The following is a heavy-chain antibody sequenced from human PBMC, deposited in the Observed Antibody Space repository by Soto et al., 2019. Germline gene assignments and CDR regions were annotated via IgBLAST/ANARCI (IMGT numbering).Heavy chain of an antibody. CDR2: INSDGSST. CDR3: ARVGYTYYYDSSGPKRYYFDY. Sequence: GGSLRLSCAASGFTFSSYWMHWVRQAPGKGLVWVSRINSDGSSTSYADSVKGRFTISRDNAKNTLYLQMNSLRAEDTAVYYCARVGYTYYYDSSGPKRYYFDYWGQGTLVTVSS. D-gene: IGHD3-22*01. CDR1: GFTFSSYW. J-gene: IGHJ4*02. V-gene: IGHV3-74*01.